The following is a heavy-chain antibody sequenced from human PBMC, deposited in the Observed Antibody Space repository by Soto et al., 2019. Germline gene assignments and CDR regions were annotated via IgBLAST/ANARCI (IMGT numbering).Heavy chain of an antibody. CDR3: ARSLSWSPYFDL. CDR2: INHSGST. V-gene: IGHV4-34*01. CDR1: GGSFNGYY. J-gene: IGHJ5*02. Sequence: SETLSLTCAVYGGSFNGYYWTLIRQPPGKGLKWIGEINHSGSTNYIPSLKSRVTISVDTSKNQFSLKLTSVTAADTAVYFCARSLSWSPYFDLWGQGSRVTVSS. D-gene: IGHD3-3*01.